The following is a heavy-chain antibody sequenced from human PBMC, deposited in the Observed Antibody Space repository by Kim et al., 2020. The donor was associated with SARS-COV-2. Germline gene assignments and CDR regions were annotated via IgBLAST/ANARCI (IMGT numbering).Heavy chain of an antibody. CDR2: ISDRGGDT. CDR1: GFIFSRHG. V-gene: IGHV3-23*01. D-gene: IGHD2-21*01. CDR3: AKSLIVGTATAMDF. J-gene: IGHJ4*02. Sequence: GGSLRLSCTASGFIFSRHGMNWVRQAPGKGLEWVSTISDRGGDTYYTDSVKGRFTISRDNFKNTVYLQISRLRAEDTAIYYCAKSLIVGTATAMDFWGPGTLVTVSS.